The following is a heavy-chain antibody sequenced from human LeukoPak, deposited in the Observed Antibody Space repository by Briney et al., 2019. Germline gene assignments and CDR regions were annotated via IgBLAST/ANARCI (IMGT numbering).Heavy chain of an antibody. D-gene: IGHD4-17*01. V-gene: IGHV1-18*01. CDR3: ARDINAYGDSPSDY. J-gene: IGHJ4*02. Sequence: GASVKVSCKTSGHTFSSKGITWVRQAPGQGLEWMGWISVYNGNTKYAQKLQGRVTMTTDTSTTTAYMELRSLRSDDTAMYYCARDINAYGDSPSDYWGQGTLVTVSS. CDR1: GHTFSSKG. CDR2: ISVYNGNT.